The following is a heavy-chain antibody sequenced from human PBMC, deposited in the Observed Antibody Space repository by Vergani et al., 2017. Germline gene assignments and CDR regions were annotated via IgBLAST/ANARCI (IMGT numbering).Heavy chain of an antibody. Sequence: VKLQESCPGLVKPSETLSLTCTVSGASVNSYYWSWIRQPPGKGLEWMGYVSFRGDTLYDPSVKSRMTISLNTSSNQFSLYLSSVSAADTAGYYCYSDFLAGYESGDVWGKGTTVTVSS. CDR2: VSFRGDT. CDR1: GASVNSYY. J-gene: IGHJ6*04. D-gene: IGHD3-9*01. CDR3: YSDFLAGYESGDV. V-gene: IGHV4-59*02.